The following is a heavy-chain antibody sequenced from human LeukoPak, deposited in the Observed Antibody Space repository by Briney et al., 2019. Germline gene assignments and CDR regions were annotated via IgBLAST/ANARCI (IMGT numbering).Heavy chain of an antibody. Sequence: SETLSLTCTVSGGSINSSSYYWGWIRQPPGKGLEWIGSIYYSGSTSYNPSLKSRVTISLDTSKNQFSLKLSSVTAADTAVYYCAREEGQPEVFDYWGQGTLVTVSS. J-gene: IGHJ4*02. D-gene: IGHD5-18*01. V-gene: IGHV4-39*07. CDR1: GGSINSSSYY. CDR3: AREEGQPEVFDY. CDR2: IYYSGST.